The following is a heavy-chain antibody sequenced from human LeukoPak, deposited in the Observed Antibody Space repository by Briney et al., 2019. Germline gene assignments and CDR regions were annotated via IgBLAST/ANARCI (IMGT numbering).Heavy chain of an antibody. D-gene: IGHD4-17*01. CDR3: AKVDGYYFDY. V-gene: IGHV3-30*18. J-gene: IGHJ4*02. CDR1: GFTFSSYG. CDR2: ISYDGSNK. Sequence: GGSLRLSCAASGFTFSSYGLHWVRQAPGKGLEWVAVISYDGSNKYYADSVKGRFTISRDNSKNTLYLQMNSLRAEDTAVYYCAKVDGYYFDYWGQGTLVTVSS.